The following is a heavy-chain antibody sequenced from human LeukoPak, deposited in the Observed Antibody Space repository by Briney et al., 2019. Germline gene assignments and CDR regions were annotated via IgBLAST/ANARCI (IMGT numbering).Heavy chain of an antibody. J-gene: IGHJ4*02. CDR2: NSGSGSSI. CDR1: GFTFRSYE. D-gene: IGHD3-22*01. Sequence: PGGSLRLSCAASGFTFRSYEMNWVRQAPGKGLEWVSYNSGSGSSIHYADSVKGRFTISRDNAKNSLYLQMNSLRAEDTAVYHCARNYYDSSGYYFDYWGQGTLVTVSS. CDR3: ARNYYDSSGYYFDY. V-gene: IGHV3-48*03.